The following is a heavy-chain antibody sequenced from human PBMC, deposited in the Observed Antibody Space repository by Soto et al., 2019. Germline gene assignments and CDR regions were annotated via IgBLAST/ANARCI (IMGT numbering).Heavy chain of an antibody. J-gene: IGHJ5*02. Sequence: ASVKVTCKASGYSFTRNGISWGRQAPGQGLEWMGWISAYNGNTNYAQKLQGRVTMTTDTSTSTAYMELRSLRSDDTAVYYCARDAVPYIVLVPAAMRTNWFDPWG. D-gene: IGHD2-2*01. V-gene: IGHV1-18*01. CDR3: ARDAVPYIVLVPAAMRTNWFDP. CDR1: GYSFTRNG. CDR2: ISAYNGNT.